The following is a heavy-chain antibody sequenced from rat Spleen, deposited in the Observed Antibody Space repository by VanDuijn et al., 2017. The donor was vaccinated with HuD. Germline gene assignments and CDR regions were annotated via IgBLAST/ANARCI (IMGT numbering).Heavy chain of an antibody. J-gene: IGHJ3*01. CDR1: GHSITSGYR. CDR2: IHSSGST. Sequence: EVQLQESGPGLVKPSQSLSLTCSVTGHSITSGYRWNWIRKFPGNRLEWIGYIHSSGSTIYNPPLESRISITRDPFKNQFFLQVNSVTSEDTATYYCARSDGTHYYLPFANWGQGTLVTVSS. D-gene: IGHD1-12*02. V-gene: IGHV3-3*01. CDR3: ARSDGTHYYLPFAN.